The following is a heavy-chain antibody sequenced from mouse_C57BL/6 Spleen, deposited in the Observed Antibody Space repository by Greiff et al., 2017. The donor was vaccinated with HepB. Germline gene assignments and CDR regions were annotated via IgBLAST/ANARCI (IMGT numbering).Heavy chain of an antibody. Sequence: EVQLQQSGTVLARPGASVKMSCKTSGYTFTSYWMHWVKQRPGQGLEWIGAIYPGNSDTSYNQKFKGKATLTVDTSSSTAYMELHSLTSEDSAVYFCGRDYDDWFAYWGQGTLVTVSA. V-gene: IGHV1-5*01. CDR3: GRDYDDWFAY. CDR2: IYPGNSDT. D-gene: IGHD2-4*01. J-gene: IGHJ3*01. CDR1: GYTFTSYW.